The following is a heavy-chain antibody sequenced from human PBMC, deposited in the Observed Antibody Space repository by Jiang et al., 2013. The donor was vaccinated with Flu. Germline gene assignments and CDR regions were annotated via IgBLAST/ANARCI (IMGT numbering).Heavy chain of an antibody. Sequence: GAEVKKPGASVKVSCKASGYTFTSYGISWVRQAPGQGLEWMGWISAYNGNTNYAQKLQGRVTMTTDTSTSTAYMELRSLRSDDTAVYYCAREKDIVVVVAASPDAFDIWGQGTMVTVSS. CDR1: GYTFTSYG. J-gene: IGHJ3*02. D-gene: IGHD2-15*01. CDR3: AREKDIVVVVAASPDAFDI. CDR2: ISAYNGNT. V-gene: IGHV1-18*01.